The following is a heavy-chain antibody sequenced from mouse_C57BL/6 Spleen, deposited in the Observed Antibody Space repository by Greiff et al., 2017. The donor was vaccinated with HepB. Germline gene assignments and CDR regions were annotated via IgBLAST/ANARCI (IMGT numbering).Heavy chain of an antibody. Sequence: LQESGPELVKPGASVKISCKASGYSFTSYYIHWVKQRPGQGLEWIGWIYPGSGNTKYNEKFKGKATLTADTSSSTAYMQLSSLTSEDSAVYYCARPMVTTGFDYWGQGTTLTVSS. CDR1: GYSFTSYY. D-gene: IGHD2-2*01. J-gene: IGHJ2*01. CDR3: ARPMVTTGFDY. CDR2: IYPGSGNT. V-gene: IGHV1-66*01.